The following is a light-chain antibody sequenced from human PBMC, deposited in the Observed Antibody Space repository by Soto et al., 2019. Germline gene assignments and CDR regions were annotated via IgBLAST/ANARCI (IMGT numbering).Light chain of an antibody. J-gene: IGLJ2*01. CDR2: DVT. CDR1: SEVGSYSR. Sequence: QSALTQPPSVSGSPGHSVTISCTGTSEVGSYSRVSWYQQSPGTSPKLLIYDVTKRPLGVSERFSGSKSGNTASLTISGLQTEDEADYYCGLYTLSDTVILGGGTKLTVL. CDR3: GLYTLSDTVI. V-gene: IGLV2-18*01.